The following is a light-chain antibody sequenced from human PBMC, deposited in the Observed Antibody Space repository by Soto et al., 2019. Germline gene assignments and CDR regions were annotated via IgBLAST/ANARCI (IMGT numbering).Light chain of an antibody. CDR1: QRITSDY. V-gene: IGKV3-20*01. CDR3: HQYGYGRDT. CDR2: GAS. Sequence: DTVLMQSPGTLSLSPGERATLSCRASQRITSDYLAWYRQRPGQAPRLLIYGASSRATGIPDRFSANGSGTDFILTITRLEPEDSAVYYCHQYGYGRDTFGQGTKLEI. J-gene: IGKJ2*01.